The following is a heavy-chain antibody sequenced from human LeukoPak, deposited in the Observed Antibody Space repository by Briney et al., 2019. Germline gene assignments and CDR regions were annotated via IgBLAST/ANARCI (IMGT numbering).Heavy chain of an antibody. CDR3: ARDVLVAGATGTFDI. CDR1: TFTFSNYW. CDR2: IKQDGSEK. Sequence: GGSLRLSCAASTFTFSNYWMSWVRQAPGKGLEWVANIKQDGSEKCYVDSVKGRFTISRDNAKTSLYLQMNSLRAEDTAVYYCARDVLVAGATGTFDIWGQGTMVTVSS. D-gene: IGHD1-14*01. V-gene: IGHV3-7*03. J-gene: IGHJ3*02.